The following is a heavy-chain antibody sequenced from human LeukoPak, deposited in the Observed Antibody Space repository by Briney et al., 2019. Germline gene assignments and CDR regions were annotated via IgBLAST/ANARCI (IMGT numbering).Heavy chain of an antibody. CDR2: IYYSGST. V-gene: IGHV4-59*01. CDR1: GGSISSYY. Sequence: SETLSLTCTVSGGSISSYYWSRIRQPPGKGLEWIGYIYYSGSTNYNPSLKSRVTISVDTSKNQFSLKLSSVTAADTAVYYCARRVGSSSWFDPWGQGTLVTVSS. CDR3: ARRVGSSSWFDP. J-gene: IGHJ5*02. D-gene: IGHD6-13*01.